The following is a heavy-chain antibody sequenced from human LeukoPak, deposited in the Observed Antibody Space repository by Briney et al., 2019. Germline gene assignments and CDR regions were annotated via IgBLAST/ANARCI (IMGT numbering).Heavy chain of an antibody. Sequence: GESLKISCKGSGYSFTNYWIGWVRQMPGKGLEWMGIIYPGDSDTRYSPSFQGQVTISADKSISTAYLQWSSLKASDTAMFYCARVSYDYICGIIYYFDYWGQGTLVTVSS. D-gene: IGHD3-16*01. J-gene: IGHJ4*02. CDR3: ARVSYDYICGIIYYFDY. V-gene: IGHV5-51*01. CDR2: IYPGDSDT. CDR1: GYSFTNYW.